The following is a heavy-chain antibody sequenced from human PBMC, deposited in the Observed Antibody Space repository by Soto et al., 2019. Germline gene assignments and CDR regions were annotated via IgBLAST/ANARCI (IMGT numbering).Heavy chain of an antibody. CDR3: ARDHLYGDYVIDY. J-gene: IGHJ4*02. Sequence: EVQLVESGGGLVQPGGSLRLSCAASGFTFSSYWMSWVRQAPGKGLEWVANIKQDGSEKYYVDSVKGRFTISRDNAKNSLYLQMNSLRAEDTVVYYCARDHLYGDYVIDYWGQGTLVTVSS. CDR2: IKQDGSEK. V-gene: IGHV3-7*01. D-gene: IGHD4-17*01. CDR1: GFTFSSYW.